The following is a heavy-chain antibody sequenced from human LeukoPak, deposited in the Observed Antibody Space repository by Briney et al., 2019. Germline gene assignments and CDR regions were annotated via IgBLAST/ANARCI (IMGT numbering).Heavy chain of an antibody. CDR3: AREDPQTTVPEGLDV. J-gene: IGHJ6*02. Sequence: KTSETLSLTCAVYGGSFSGYYWSWLRQPPGKGLEWIGEINHSGSTNYNPSLESRVTILVDTSKNQFSLRLSSVTAADTAVYYCAREDPQTTVPEGLDVWGQGTTVTVSS. V-gene: IGHV4-34*01. CDR2: INHSGST. D-gene: IGHD4-17*01. CDR1: GGSFSGYY.